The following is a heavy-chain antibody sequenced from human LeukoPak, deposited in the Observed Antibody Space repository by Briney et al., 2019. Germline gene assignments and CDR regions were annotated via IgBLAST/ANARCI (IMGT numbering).Heavy chain of an antibody. CDR3: ARGRRQAFY. Sequence: GESLRLSCAASGFTFSSYDMNWVRQAPGKGLEWVSYIGSSGTTIFYADSVRGRFTISRDNAKNSLYLQMNSLRAEDTALYYCARGRRQAFYWGQGTLVTVSS. D-gene: IGHD3-3*02. V-gene: IGHV3-48*03. J-gene: IGHJ4*02. CDR2: IGSSGTTI. CDR1: GFTFSSYD.